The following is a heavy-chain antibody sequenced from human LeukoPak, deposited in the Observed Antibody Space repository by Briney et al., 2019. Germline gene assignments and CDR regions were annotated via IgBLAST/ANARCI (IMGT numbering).Heavy chain of an antibody. V-gene: IGHV1-18*01. CDR3: ARGYSSGIAVHSRLRYFDY. D-gene: IGHD6-19*01. CDR1: GYTFTSYG. CDR2: ISAYNGNT. Sequence: GASVKVSCKASGYTFTSYGISWVRQAPGQGLEWMGWISAYNGNTNYAQKLQGRVTMTTDTSTSTAYMELRSLRSDDTAVYYCARGYSSGIAVHSRLRYFDYWGQGTLVTVSS. J-gene: IGHJ4*02.